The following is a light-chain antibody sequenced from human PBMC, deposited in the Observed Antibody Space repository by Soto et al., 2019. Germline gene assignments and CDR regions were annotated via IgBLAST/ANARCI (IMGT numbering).Light chain of an antibody. CDR2: EVV. V-gene: IGLV2-14*01. J-gene: IGLJ1*01. CDR1: SSDVGYYNY. CDR3: SSYAAGSIYV. Sequence: QSVLTQPASVSGSPGQSITISCTGTSSDVGYYNYVSWFQQHPGKAPKLMIYEVVNRPSGVSTRFSGSKSGDTASLTITGLQAEDEADCYCSSYAAGSIYVFGTGTKVTVL.